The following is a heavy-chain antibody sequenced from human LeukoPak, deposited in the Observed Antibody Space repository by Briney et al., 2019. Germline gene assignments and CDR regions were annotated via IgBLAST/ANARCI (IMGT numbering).Heavy chain of an antibody. CDR3: ARDLGSSWSRGGIDY. CDR1: GGSISSGGYY. V-gene: IGHV4-30-2*01. J-gene: IGHJ4*02. CDR2: IYHSGST. Sequence: SETLSLTCTVSGGSISSGGYYWSWIRQPPGKGLEGIGYIYHSGSTYYNPSLKSRVTISVDRSKNQFSLKLSSVTAADTAVYYCARDLGSSWSRGGIDYWGQGTLVTVSS. D-gene: IGHD6-13*01.